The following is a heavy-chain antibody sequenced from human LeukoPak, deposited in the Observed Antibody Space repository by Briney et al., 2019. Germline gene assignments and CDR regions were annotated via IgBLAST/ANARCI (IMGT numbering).Heavy chain of an antibody. CDR2: IYDSGDT. D-gene: IGHD2-15*01. V-gene: IGHV4-39*01. CDR3: ARRECSGNSCYMDY. CDR1: GGSIRSSSSSYY. Sequence: SETLSLTCTVSGGSIRSSSSSYYWGWIRQPPGKGLGWIGSIYDSGDTYYNPSLKSRVTLSVDTSKNQFSLKLSSVTAADTAVYYCARRECSGNSCYMDYWGQGTLVIVSS. J-gene: IGHJ4*02.